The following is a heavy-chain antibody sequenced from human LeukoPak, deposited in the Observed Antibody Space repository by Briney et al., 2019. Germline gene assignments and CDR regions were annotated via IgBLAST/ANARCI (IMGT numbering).Heavy chain of an antibody. Sequence: GASLRLSCTASGFTFSDYYMSWIRQAPGQGLEWVSYISSSGSTIYYADSVKGRFTITRDNAKNSLYLQMNSLRAEDTAVYYCARDQRYRVLGAWGQGTLVTVSS. J-gene: IGHJ5*02. CDR3: ARDQRYRVLGA. D-gene: IGHD3-16*01. CDR1: GFTFSDYY. V-gene: IGHV3-11*01. CDR2: ISSSGSTI.